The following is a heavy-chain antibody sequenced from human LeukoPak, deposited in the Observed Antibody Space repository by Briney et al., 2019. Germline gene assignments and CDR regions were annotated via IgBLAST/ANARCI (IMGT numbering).Heavy chain of an antibody. CDR1: GFTFSSYA. CDR3: ARVRDHPYSSGLSPYYYYGMDV. Sequence: PGGSLRLSCAASGFTFSSYAMHWVRQAPGKGLEWVAVISYDGSNKYYADSVKGRFTISRDNSKNTLYLQMSSLRAEDTAVYYCARVRDHPYSSGLSPYYYYGMDVWGQGTTVTVSS. D-gene: IGHD6-19*01. CDR2: ISYDGSNK. J-gene: IGHJ6*02. V-gene: IGHV3-30-3*01.